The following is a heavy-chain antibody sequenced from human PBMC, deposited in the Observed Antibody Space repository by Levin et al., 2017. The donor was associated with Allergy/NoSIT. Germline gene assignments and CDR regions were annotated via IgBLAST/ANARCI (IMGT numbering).Heavy chain of an antibody. J-gene: IGHJ4*02. CDR3: ARDLAAAAY. Sequence: GGSLRLSCAASGFTFSTYSMNWVRQAPGKGLEWVSSISSSSSDVYYADSVKGRFTISRDDAKNSLYLQMNSLRAEDTAVYYCARDLAAAAYWGQGTLVTVSS. D-gene: IGHD6-13*01. CDR1: GFTFSTYS. CDR2: ISSSSSDV. V-gene: IGHV3-21*01.